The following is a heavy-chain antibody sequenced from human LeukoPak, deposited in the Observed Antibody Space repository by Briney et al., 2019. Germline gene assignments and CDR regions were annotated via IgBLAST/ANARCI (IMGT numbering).Heavy chain of an antibody. V-gene: IGHV6-1*01. CDR3: ARVGGGLSYGMDV. J-gene: IGHJ6*02. CDR1: RDTVSKNTGC. CDR2: TYYRSKWYK. Sequence: SAAPSHTSVHPRDTVSKNTGCSDWVRHSPTGCLGWLGRTYYRSKWYKYYAVSVKSRITINPDTSKNQFSLQLNSVTPEDTAVYYCARVGGGLSYGMDVWGQGTTVTVSS. D-gene: IGHD3-16*01.